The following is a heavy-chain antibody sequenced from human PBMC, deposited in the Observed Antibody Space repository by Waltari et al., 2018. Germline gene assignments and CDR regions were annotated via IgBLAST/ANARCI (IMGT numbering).Heavy chain of an antibody. Sequence: EVQLVESGGGLVQPGGSLRLSCAASGFTFSDNWMTWVRQAPGRGRAWVANIKQDGSWKYYVDSVKGRVTISRDNAKNSLYLQMNSLRAEDSAVYYCARRNGCDYWGQGTLVTVSS. J-gene: IGHJ4*02. CDR2: IKQDGSWK. CDR3: ARRNGCDY. D-gene: IGHD6-19*01. CDR1: GFTFSDNW. V-gene: IGHV3-7*01.